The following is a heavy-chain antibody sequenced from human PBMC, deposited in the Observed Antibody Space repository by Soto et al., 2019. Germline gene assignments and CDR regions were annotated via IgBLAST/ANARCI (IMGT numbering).Heavy chain of an antibody. V-gene: IGHV4-59*01. D-gene: IGHD2-21*02. Sequence: SETLSLTCTVSGGSISSYYWSWIRQPPGKGLEWIGYIYYSGSTNYNPSLKSRVTISVDTSKNQFSLKLSSVTAADTAVYYCASGGDPGTVGYWGQGTLVTVSS. J-gene: IGHJ4*02. CDR1: GGSISSYY. CDR3: ASGGDPGTVGY. CDR2: IYYSGST.